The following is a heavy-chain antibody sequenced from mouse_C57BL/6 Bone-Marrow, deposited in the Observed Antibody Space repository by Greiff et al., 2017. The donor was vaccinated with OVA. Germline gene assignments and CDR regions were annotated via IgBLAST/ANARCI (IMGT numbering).Heavy chain of an antibody. CDR2: IHPNSGST. V-gene: IGHV1-64*01. D-gene: IGHD1-1*01. CDR3: AREDYYGSGY. Sequence: VKLQQPGAELVKPGASVKLSCKASGYTFTSYWMHWVKQRPGQGLEWIGMIHPNSGSTNYNEKFKSKATLTVDKSSSTAYMQLSSLTSEDSAVYYCAREDYYGSGYWGRGTTPTVSS. J-gene: IGHJ2*01. CDR1: GYTFTSYW.